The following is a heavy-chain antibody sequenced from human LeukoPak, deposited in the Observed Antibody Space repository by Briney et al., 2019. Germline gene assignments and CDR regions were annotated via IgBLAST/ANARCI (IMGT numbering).Heavy chain of an antibody. CDR1: GLIFSTYG. V-gene: IGHV3-30*02. CDR3: AHGSMYQLDY. J-gene: IGHJ4*02. CDR2: IQNDGNDK. Sequence: SGGSLRLSCAASGLIFSTYGMHWVRQAPGKGLEWVAFIQNDGNDKYYADSVKGRFTVSRDNSKNTLYLQMNSLRAEDTAVYYCAHGSMYQLDYWGQGTLVTVSS. D-gene: IGHD2-2*01.